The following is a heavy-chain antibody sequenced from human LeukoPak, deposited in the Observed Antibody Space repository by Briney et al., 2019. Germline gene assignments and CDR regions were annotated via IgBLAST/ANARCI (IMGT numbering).Heavy chain of an antibody. Sequence: GASVKVSCKASGYTFTSYYMHWVRQAPGQGLEWMGIINPSGGSTSYAQKFQGRVTMTRDMSTSTVYMELSSLRSEDTAVYYCAREDSGWYADYYYYYYMDVWGKGTTVTVSS. J-gene: IGHJ6*03. CDR2: INPSGGST. CDR3: AREDSGWYADYYYYYYMDV. CDR1: GYTFTSYY. V-gene: IGHV1-46*01. D-gene: IGHD6-19*01.